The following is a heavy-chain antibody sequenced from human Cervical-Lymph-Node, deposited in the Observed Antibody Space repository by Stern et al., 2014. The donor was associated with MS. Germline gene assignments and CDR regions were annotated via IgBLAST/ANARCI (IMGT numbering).Heavy chain of an antibody. D-gene: IGHD3-22*01. CDR2: IWYDGSNK. CDR1: GFTFSSYG. Sequence: VQLVESGGGVVQPGRSLRLSCAASGFTFSSYGMHWVRQAPGKGLEWVAVIWYDGSNKYYADSVKGRFTISRDNSKNTLYLQMNSLRAEDTAVYYCAREPNWDSGYMDYWGQGTLVTVSS. CDR3: AREPNWDSGYMDY. V-gene: IGHV3-33*01. J-gene: IGHJ4*02.